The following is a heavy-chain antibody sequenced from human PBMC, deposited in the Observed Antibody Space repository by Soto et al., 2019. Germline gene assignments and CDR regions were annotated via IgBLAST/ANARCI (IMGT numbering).Heavy chain of an antibody. J-gene: IGHJ4*02. V-gene: IGHV3-30*18. Sequence: GGSLRLSCAASGFTFSSYGMHWVRQAPGKGLEWVAVISYDGSNKYYADSVKGRFTISRDNSKNTLYLQMNSLRAEDTAVYYCAKGVYYDFFPISHFFDYWGQGTLVTVSS. CDR2: ISYDGSNK. D-gene: IGHD3-3*01. CDR1: GFTFSSYG. CDR3: AKGVYYDFFPISHFFDY.